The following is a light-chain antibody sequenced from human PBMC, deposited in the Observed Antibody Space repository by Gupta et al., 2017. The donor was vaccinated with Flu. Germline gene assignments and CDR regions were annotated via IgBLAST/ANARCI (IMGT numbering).Light chain of an antibody. V-gene: IGKV1-39*01. CDR2: GAS. CDR3: QQSYSSSWT. J-gene: IGKJ1*01. Sequence: DIQLTQSPSSLSASVGDRVTVTCRPSQTIANSLNWYQQKPGKGPKLLIYGASILQSGVPLTFSGSGSGTDFTLTISSLEPEDFATYYCQQSYSSSWTFGQGTKVEIK. CDR1: QTIANS.